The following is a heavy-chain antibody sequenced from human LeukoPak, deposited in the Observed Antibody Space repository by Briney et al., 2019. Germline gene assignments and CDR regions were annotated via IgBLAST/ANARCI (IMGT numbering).Heavy chain of an antibody. J-gene: IGHJ5*02. D-gene: IGHD6-13*01. CDR3: ARHVDVSSSWTTPNWFDP. V-gene: IGHV4-39*01. CDR2: IHYTGST. CDR1: GGSISSSGYY. Sequence: KSSETLSLTCTVSGGSISSSGYYWGWIRQPPGKGLEWIGSIHYTGSTYYNPSLKSRVTISVDTSKNRFSLKLSSVTAADTAVYYCARHVDVSSSWTTPNWFDPWGQGTLVTVSS.